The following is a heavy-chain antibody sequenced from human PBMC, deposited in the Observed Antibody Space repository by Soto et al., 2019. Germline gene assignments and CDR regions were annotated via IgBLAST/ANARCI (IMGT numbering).Heavy chain of an antibody. Sequence: PGGSLRLSCSASGFTFSNYVMHWVRQAPGKGLEYVSTISTYGDTTYYADSVKGRFTISRDNSKNTLYLQMSSLKAEDTAVYYCVKCTSMGIYAHFVYSGQGTLVTVSS. CDR3: VKCTSMGIYAHFVY. CDR1: GFTFSNYV. J-gene: IGHJ4*02. D-gene: IGHD3-16*01. V-gene: IGHV3-64D*06. CDR2: ISTYGDTT.